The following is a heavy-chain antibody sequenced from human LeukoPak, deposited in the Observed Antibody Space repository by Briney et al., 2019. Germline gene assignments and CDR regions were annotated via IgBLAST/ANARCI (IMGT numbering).Heavy chain of an antibody. CDR2: ISGSGGRT. CDR3: ARDGSSSPGFDY. CDR1: GFTFSSYA. V-gene: IGHV3-23*01. Sequence: GGSLRLSCAASGFTFSSYAMSWVRQAPGKGLEWVSAISGSGGRTYYADSVKGRFTISRDNSKNTLYLQMNSLRAEDTAVYYCARDGSSSPGFDYWGQGTLVTVSS. J-gene: IGHJ4*02. D-gene: IGHD6-6*01.